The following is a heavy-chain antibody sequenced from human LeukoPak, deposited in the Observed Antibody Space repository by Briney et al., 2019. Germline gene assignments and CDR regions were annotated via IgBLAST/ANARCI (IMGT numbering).Heavy chain of an antibody. V-gene: IGHV1-2*02. CDR2: INPNSGGT. Sequence: ASVKVSCKASGYTFTGYYMQWVRQAPGQGLEWMGWINPNSGGTNYAQKFQGRVTMTRDTSISTAYMELSRLRSDDTAVYYCARGSGQLLYLWGPPYYYYMDVWGKGTTVTVSS. CDR3: ARGSGQLLYLWGPPYYYYMDV. D-gene: IGHD2-2*02. CDR1: GYTFTGYY. J-gene: IGHJ6*03.